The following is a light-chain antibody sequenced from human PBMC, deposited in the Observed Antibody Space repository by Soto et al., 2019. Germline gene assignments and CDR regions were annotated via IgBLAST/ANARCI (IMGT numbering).Light chain of an antibody. CDR1: QPIYSDY. Sequence: VFTQSPCTLSLSSGERATLSCRASQPIYSDYFALYVQKPVQARRLLIYGVSRRAPGIPDRFSGSGTGTDFTLTLSRLEPEDFAVYYCHEYDGWTFGQGTKVDIK. J-gene: IGKJ1*01. CDR3: HEYDGWT. V-gene: IGKV3-20*01. CDR2: GVS.